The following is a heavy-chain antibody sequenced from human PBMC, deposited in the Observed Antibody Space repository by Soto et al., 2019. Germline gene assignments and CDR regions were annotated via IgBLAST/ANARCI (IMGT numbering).Heavy chain of an antibody. V-gene: IGHV4-30-2*01. CDR3: ARHWDYVHRRPDWTVL. CDR2: MYHSGST. Sequence: SEALSLTCAVSGGSISSGGYSWSWIRQPPGKGLEWIGYMYHSGSTYYNPSLKSRVTISIDRSKNQFSLKVTSVTAADTAVYYCARHWDYVHRRPDWTVLWGHGTLVTVSS. CDR1: GGSISSGGYS. J-gene: IGHJ5*02. D-gene: IGHD3-10*02.